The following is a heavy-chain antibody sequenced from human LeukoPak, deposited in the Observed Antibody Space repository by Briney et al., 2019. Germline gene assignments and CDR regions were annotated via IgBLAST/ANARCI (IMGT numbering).Heavy chain of an antibody. Sequence: GGSLRLSCAASGFTFSDYYMSWICQAPGKGLEWVSYISSSGSTIYYADSVKGRFTISRDNALNSLYLQMNSLRAEDTAIYYCARSIPYGTTWYGRSDYWGQGTLVTVSS. CDR1: GFTFSDYY. CDR3: ARSIPYGTTWYGRSDY. J-gene: IGHJ4*02. V-gene: IGHV3-11*01. D-gene: IGHD6-13*01. CDR2: ISSSGSTI.